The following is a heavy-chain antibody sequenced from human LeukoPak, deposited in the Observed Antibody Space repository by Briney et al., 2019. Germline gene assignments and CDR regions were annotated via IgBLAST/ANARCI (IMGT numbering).Heavy chain of an antibody. CDR1: GGTFSSYA. CDR3: ARGQNDILTGYYSNYYYYGMDV. CDR2: IIPIFGTA. V-gene: IGHV1-69*13. J-gene: IGHJ6*02. Sequence: ASVKVSCKASGGTFSSYAISWVRQAPGQGLEWMRGIIPIFGTANYAQKFQGRVTITADESTSTAYMELSSLRSEDTAVYYCARGQNDILTGYYSNYYYYGMDVWGQGTTVTVSS. D-gene: IGHD3-9*01.